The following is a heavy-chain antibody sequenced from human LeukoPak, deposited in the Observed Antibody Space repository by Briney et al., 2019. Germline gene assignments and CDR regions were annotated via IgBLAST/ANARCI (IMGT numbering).Heavy chain of an antibody. V-gene: IGHV3-48*01. D-gene: IGHD6-25*01. Sequence: SLSLSRTASRVTSCDNSINRGRQAAGKGLGWGSDISFSSGTIYYADSVKGRFTISRDNAKNSLYLQLNSLRAEDTAVYYCATDEPGIAAATWGQGTLVTVSS. CDR3: ATDEPGIAAAT. CDR2: ISFSSGTI. J-gene: IGHJ4*02. CDR1: RVTSCDNS.